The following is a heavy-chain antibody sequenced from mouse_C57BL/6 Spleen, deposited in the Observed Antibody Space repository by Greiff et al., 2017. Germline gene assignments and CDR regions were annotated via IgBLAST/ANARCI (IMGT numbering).Heavy chain of an antibody. D-gene: IGHD2-1*01. CDR2: IDPSDSYT. V-gene: IGHV1-59*01. CDR3: ARGGNYGNYFDY. J-gene: IGHJ2*01. CDR1: GYTFTSYW. Sequence: QVQLQQPGAELVRPGTSVKLSCKASGYTFTSYWMHWVKQRPGQGLEWIGVIDPSDSYTNYNQKFKGKATLTVDTSSSTAYLQLSSLTSEESAVYYCARGGNYGNYFDYWGHGTTLTVSS.